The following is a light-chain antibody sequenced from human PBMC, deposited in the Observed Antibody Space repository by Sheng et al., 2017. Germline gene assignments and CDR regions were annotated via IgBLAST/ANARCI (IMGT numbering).Light chain of an antibody. V-gene: IGKV3-20*01. CDR1: QSFSSSY. CDR3: QQYGGSPYT. J-gene: IGKJ2*01. CDR2: GAS. Sequence: EIVLTQSPGTLSLSPGERATLSCRASQSFSSSYLAWYQQKPGQTPRLLIYGASRRATGIPDRFSGSASGTDFTLTISRLEPEDFAVYYCQQYGGSPYTFGQGTKLEIK.